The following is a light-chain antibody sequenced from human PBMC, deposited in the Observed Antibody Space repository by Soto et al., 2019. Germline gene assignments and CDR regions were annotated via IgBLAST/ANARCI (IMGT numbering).Light chain of an antibody. V-gene: IGKV1-9*01. Sequence: IQLTQSPSSLSASIGDRVSITCRASQDIKTYVAWYQQKPGKAPKLLIYGAFTLQSGVPSRFNGSGSGTDFTLTISRLQPEDFATYYCQQHNNYPPFTFGPGTTVDLE. CDR3: QQHNNYPPFT. J-gene: IGKJ3*01. CDR2: GAF. CDR1: QDIKTY.